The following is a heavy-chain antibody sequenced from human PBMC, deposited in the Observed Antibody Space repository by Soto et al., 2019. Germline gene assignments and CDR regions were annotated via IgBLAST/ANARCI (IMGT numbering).Heavy chain of an antibody. CDR3: ARMVVDSSGWYNGDDI. CDR1: GGSISSSSYY. J-gene: IGHJ3*02. Sequence: PSETLSLTCTVSGGSISSSSYYWGWIRQPPGKGLEWIGSIYYSGSTYYNPSLKSRVTISVDTSKNQFSLKLSSVTAADTAVYYCARMVVDSSGWYNGDDIWGQGTMVTVSS. V-gene: IGHV4-39*01. CDR2: IYYSGST. D-gene: IGHD6-19*01.